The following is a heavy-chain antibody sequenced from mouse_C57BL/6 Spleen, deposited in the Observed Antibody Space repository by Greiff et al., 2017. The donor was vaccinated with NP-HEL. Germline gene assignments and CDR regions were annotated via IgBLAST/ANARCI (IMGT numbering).Heavy chain of an antibody. J-gene: IGHJ4*01. D-gene: IGHD2-5*01. V-gene: IGHV1-50*01. CDR3: ARALHYSKGGAMDY. CDR2: IDPSDSYT. CDR1: GYTFTSYW. Sequence: QVQLQQPGAELVKPGASVKLSCKASGYTFTSYWMQWVKQRPGQGLEWIGEIDPSDSYTNYNQKFKGKATLTVDTSSSTAYMQLSSLTSEDSAVYYCARALHYSKGGAMDYWGQGTSVTVSS.